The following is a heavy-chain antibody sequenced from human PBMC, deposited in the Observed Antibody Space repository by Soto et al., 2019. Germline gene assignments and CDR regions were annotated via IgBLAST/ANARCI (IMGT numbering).Heavy chain of an antibody. J-gene: IGHJ6*02. CDR3: ARDQRDLQLGTYSCDGMYV. D-gene: IGHD1-1*01. V-gene: IGHV1-69*06. Sequence: QVQLVQSGAEMRKPGSSLRVSCKASGGTFSDYAFSWVRQAPGQGLEWMVGIVPRFGSPNYAQKFGGRVTSTADTSASTVDMGRSRLILDDTAVYLSARDQRDLQLGTYSCDGMYVWGQWTT. CDR1: GGTFSDYA. CDR2: IVPRFGSP.